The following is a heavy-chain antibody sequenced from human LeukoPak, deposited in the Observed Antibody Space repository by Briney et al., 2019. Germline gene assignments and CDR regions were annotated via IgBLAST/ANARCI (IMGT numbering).Heavy chain of an antibody. CDR1: GGPISSSSYY. V-gene: IGHV4-39*01. D-gene: IGHD6-19*01. CDR2: IYYNGST. J-gene: IGHJ4*02. Sequence: SETLSLTCTVSGGPISSSSYYWGWIRQPPGKGLQWIGSIYYNGSTYYNPSLKSRVTISVDTSKNQFSLKLSSVTAVDTAVYYCARHGSAGVDYWGQGTLVTVSS. CDR3: ARHGSAGVDY.